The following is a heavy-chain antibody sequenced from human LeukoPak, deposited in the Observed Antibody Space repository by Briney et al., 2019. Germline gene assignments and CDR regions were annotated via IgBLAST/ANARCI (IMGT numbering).Heavy chain of an antibody. V-gene: IGHV3-33*01. CDR1: GFTFSSYG. Sequence: GGSLRLSCAASGFTFSSYGMHWVRQAPGKGLEWVAVIWYDGSNKYYADSVKGRFTISRDNSKNTLYLQMNSLRAEDTAVYYCASLPSLITMVRGIYGMDVWGQGTTVTVSS. CDR3: ASLPSLITMVRGIYGMDV. J-gene: IGHJ6*02. D-gene: IGHD3-10*01. CDR2: IWYDGSNK.